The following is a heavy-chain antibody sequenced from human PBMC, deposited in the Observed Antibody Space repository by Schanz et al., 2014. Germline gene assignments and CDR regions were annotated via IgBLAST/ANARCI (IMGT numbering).Heavy chain of an antibody. Sequence: QGQLVESGGEVKKPGASVKVSCKASGYIFIGYFIHWVRQAPGQGLEWMGWINPGSGDTKYSPKFQGRVTMTRDTSITTAYMELNRLTYDDTAVYYCARDDGFSSGWGQGTLVTVSP. CDR3: ARDDGFSSG. CDR2: INPGSGDT. CDR1: GYIFIGYF. D-gene: IGHD6-19*01. V-gene: IGHV1-2*02. J-gene: IGHJ4*02.